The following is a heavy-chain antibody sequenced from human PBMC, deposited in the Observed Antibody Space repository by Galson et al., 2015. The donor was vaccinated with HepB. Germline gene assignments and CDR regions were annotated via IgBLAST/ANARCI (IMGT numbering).Heavy chain of an antibody. CDR2: ISWDGGST. J-gene: IGHJ6*03. CDR1: GFTFDDYT. D-gene: IGHD3-10*01. Sequence: SLRLSCAASGFTFDDYTMHWVRQAPGKGLEWVSLISWDGGSTYYADSVKGRFTISRDNSKNSLYLQMNSLKTEDTALYYCAKEGSGSGYYYYYMDVWGKGTTVTVSS. V-gene: IGHV3-43*01. CDR3: AKEGSGSGYYYYYMDV.